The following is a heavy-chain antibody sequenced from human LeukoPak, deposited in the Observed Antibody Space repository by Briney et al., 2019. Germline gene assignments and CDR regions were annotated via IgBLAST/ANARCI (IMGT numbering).Heavy chain of an antibody. Sequence: VASVKVSCKASGYTFTSYDINWVRQATGQGLEWMGWMNPNSGNTGYAQKFQGRVTMTRNTSISTAYMELSSLRSEDTAVYYCACEVPPYGTVEYYYYYGMDVWGQGTTVTVSS. CDR2: MNPNSGNT. D-gene: IGHD2-2*01. J-gene: IGHJ6*02. V-gene: IGHV1-8*01. CDR3: ACEVPPYGTVEYYYYYGMDV. CDR1: GYTFTSYD.